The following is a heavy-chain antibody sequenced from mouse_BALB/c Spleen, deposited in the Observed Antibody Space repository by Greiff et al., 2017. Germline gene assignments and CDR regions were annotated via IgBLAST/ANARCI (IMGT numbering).Heavy chain of an antibody. CDR3: ARGLWSYAMDY. D-gene: IGHD1-1*02. V-gene: IGHV1S29*02. CDR1: GYTFTDYN. J-gene: IGHJ4*01. CDR2: IYPYNGGT. Sequence: EVQLQESGPELVKPGASVKISCKASGYTFTDYNMHWVKQSHGKSLEWIGYIYPYNGGTGYNQKFKSKATLTVDNSSSTAYMELRSLTSEDSAVYYCARGLWSYAMDYWGQGTSVTVSS.